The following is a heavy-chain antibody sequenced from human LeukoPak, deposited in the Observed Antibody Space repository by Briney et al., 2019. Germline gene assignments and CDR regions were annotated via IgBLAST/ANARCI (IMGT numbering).Heavy chain of an antibody. CDR3: ARDPSGIVVVPAAISEFWRFDP. V-gene: IGHV3-30*02. D-gene: IGHD2-2*01. CDR2: IRYDESKT. Sequence: QTGGSLRLSCAASGFTFSSYGMHWVRQAPAKGLEWVAFIRYDESKTYYGDSVKGRFTISRDNSKNTLYLQMNSLRAEDTAVYYCARDPSGIVVVPAAISEFWRFDPWGQGTLVTVSS. J-gene: IGHJ5*02. CDR1: GFTFSSYG.